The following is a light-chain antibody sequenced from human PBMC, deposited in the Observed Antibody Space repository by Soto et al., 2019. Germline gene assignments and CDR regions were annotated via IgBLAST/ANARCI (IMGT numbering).Light chain of an antibody. CDR2: GVS. CDR3: QQYGSSGT. Sequence: EIVMTQSPAALSLSPGERATLSCRASQTIGSNLAWLQQKPGQAPRLLIFGVSNRAAGIPARFSGSGSGTDFTLTISRLEPEDFAVYYCQQYGSSGTFGQGTKVDIK. V-gene: IGKV3-20*01. J-gene: IGKJ1*01. CDR1: QTIGSN.